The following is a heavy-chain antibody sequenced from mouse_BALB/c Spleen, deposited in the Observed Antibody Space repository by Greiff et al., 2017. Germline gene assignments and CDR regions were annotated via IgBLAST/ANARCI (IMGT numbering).Heavy chain of an antibody. J-gene: IGHJ2*01. V-gene: IGHV3-2*02. D-gene: IGHD1-2*01. CDR3: ARVITTATFDY. CDR1: GYSITSDYA. Sequence: EVKLQESGPGLVKPSQSLSLTCTVTGYSITSDYAWNWIRQFPGNKLEWMGYISYSGSTSYNPSLKSRISITRDTSKNQFFLQLNSVTTEDTATYYCARVITTATFDYWGQGTTLTVSS. CDR2: ISYSGST.